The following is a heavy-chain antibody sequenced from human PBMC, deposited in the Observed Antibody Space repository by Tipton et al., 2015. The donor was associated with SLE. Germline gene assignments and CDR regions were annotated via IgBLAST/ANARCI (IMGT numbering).Heavy chain of an antibody. CDR2: INPYSDNT. CDR1: GYIFSTYG. CDR3: ARHPVAGSSYYMDV. J-gene: IGHJ6*03. D-gene: IGHD5-12*01. Sequence: QLVQSGAEVKKPGASVKVSCRASGYIFSTYGISWVRQAPGQGLEWMGWINPYSDNTDYVELLQGRVTMTTDTSTGTAYMELTSLNSDDTAIYYCARHPVAGSSYYMDVWGTGTTVTVSS. V-gene: IGHV1-18*01.